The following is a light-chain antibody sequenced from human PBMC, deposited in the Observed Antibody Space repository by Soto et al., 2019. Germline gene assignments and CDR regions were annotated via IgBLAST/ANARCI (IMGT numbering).Light chain of an antibody. Sequence: QSVLTQPPSASGTPGQRVTISCSGSSANIGSNPVNWYQQLPGTAPKLLIYSNNQRPSGVPDRFSGSKSGTSGSLVISGLQSEDEAEYYCAAWDASRDGYVVFGGGTKLPVL. V-gene: IGLV1-44*01. CDR1: SANIGSNP. CDR2: SNN. CDR3: AAWDASRDGYVV. J-gene: IGLJ2*01.